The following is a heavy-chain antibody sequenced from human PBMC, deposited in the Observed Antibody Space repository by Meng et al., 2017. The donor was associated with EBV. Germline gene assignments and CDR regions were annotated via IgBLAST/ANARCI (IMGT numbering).Heavy chain of an antibody. V-gene: IGHV4-61*01. CDR2: IYYSGST. D-gene: IGHD4-17*01. CDR1: GGSVSSGSYY. Sequence: QVQVEESGPRLVKPSETLSLTVTCSGGSVSSGSYYWSWIRQPPGKGLEWIGYIYYSGSTNYNPSLKSRVTISVDTSKNQFSLKLSSVTAADTAVYYCARGRYYGDYFWFDPWGQGTLVTVSS. J-gene: IGHJ5*02. CDR3: ARGRYYGDYFWFDP.